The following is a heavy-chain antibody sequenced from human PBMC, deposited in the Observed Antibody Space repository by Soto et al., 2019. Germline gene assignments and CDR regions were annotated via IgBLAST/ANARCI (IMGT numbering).Heavy chain of an antibody. D-gene: IGHD6-19*01. CDR3: ASRSSGWYFDY. CDR1: RFTFSSYA. J-gene: IGHJ4*02. Sequence: CGSLRLSCAASRFTFSSYAINGVLQAPGNGLEWVSVISGSGGSTYYADSVKGRFTISRDNSKNTLYLQMNSLRAEDTAVYYCASRSSGWYFDYWGQGTLVTSPQ. V-gene: IGHV3-23*01. CDR2: ISGSGGST.